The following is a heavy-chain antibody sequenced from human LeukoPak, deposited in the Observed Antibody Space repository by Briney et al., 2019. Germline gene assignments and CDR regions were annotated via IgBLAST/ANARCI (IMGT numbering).Heavy chain of an antibody. V-gene: IGHV4-30-2*01. D-gene: IGHD1-26*01. CDR1: GGSISSGGYS. CDR2: IYHSGST. CDR3: ARGGIPLDV. Sequence: SETLSLTCAVSGGSISSGGYSWSWIRQPQGKGLEWIGYIYHSGSTYYNPSLKSRVTISVDRSKNQFSLKLSSVTAADTAVYYCARGGIPLDVWGQGTTVTVSS. J-gene: IGHJ6*02.